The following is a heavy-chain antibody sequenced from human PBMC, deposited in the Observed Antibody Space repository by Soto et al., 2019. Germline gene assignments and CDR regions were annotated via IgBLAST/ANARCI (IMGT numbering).Heavy chain of an antibody. V-gene: IGHV3-48*01. CDR1: GFTFSTHS. Sequence: DVQLVESGGGLVQPGGSLRLSCAASGFTFSTHSMNWVRPAPGKGLKWISYITSSDVTMYADSVKGLFTISRDNAKNSLYLQMNSLRGEDTAVYFCVGEVGFQLIYWGQGTLVTVSS. CDR3: VGEVGFQLIY. CDR2: ITSSDVT. D-gene: IGHD2-2*01. J-gene: IGHJ4*02.